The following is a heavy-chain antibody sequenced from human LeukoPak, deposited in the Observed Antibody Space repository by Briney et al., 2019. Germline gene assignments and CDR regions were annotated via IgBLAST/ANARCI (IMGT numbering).Heavy chain of an antibody. D-gene: IGHD3-22*01. CDR3: ARDPSANYYDSSGYYSH. CDR2: ISYYGSNK. V-gene: IGHV3-30*01. Sequence: GRSLRLSCAASGFTFSSYAMHWVRQAPGKGLEWVAVISYYGSNKYYAASVKGRFTISRDNSKNTLYLQMNSLRAEDTAVYYCARDPSANYYDSSGYYSHWGQGTLVTVSS. J-gene: IGHJ4*02. CDR1: GFTFSSYA.